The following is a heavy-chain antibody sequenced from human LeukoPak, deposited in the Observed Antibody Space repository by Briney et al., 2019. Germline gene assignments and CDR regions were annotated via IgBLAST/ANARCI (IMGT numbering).Heavy chain of an antibody. CDR3: AKVSAQWLARGDFQH. CDR1: GFTFSSYS. D-gene: IGHD6-19*01. V-gene: IGHV3-21*01. CDR2: ISSSSNYI. Sequence: PGGSLRLSCAASGFTFSSYSMNWVRQAPGKGLEWVSSISSSSNYIYYADSVKGRFTISRDNAKNSLYLQMNGLRAEDTAVYYCAKVSAQWLARGDFQHWGQGTLVTVSS. J-gene: IGHJ1*01.